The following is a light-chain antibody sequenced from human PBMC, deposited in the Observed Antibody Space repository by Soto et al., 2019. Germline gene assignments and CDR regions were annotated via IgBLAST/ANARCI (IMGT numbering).Light chain of an antibody. Sequence: SVLTQPPSASGTPVQRVTISCSGSSSTIGSNTVNWYQQLPGTAPKLRIYSNNKRPSGVPDRFSGSKSGTSASLAISGLQSEDEADYYCAAWDDSLNGVVFGGGTQLTVL. J-gene: IGLJ2*01. CDR3: AAWDDSLNGVV. CDR2: SNN. V-gene: IGLV1-44*01. CDR1: SSTIGSNT.